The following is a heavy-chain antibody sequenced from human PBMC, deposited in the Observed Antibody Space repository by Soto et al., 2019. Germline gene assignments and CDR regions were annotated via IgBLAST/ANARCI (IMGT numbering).Heavy chain of an antibody. CDR1: GGSISSSSYY. CDR2: IYYSGST. Sequence: PSETLSLTCTVSGGSISSSSYYWGWIRQPPGKGLEWIGSIYYSGSTYYNPSLKSRVTMSVDTSKNQFSLQLNSVTPADTAVYYCARASSGYWKDNWFDPWGQGTLVTVSS. CDR3: ARASSGYWKDNWFDP. J-gene: IGHJ5*02. D-gene: IGHD3-22*01. V-gene: IGHV4-39*01.